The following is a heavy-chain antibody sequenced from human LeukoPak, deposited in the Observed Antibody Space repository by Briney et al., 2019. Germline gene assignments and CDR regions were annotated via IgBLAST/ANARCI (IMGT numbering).Heavy chain of an antibody. J-gene: IGHJ4*02. CDR1: GGTFSSYA. CDR3: ARDGDYGDYDFQRWDY. V-gene: IGHV1-69*13. Sequence: WASVKFSCKASGGTFSSYAISWVRQAPGQGLEWMGGIIPIFGTANYAQKFQGRVTITADESTSTAYMELSSLRSEDTAVYYCARDGDYGDYDFQRWDYWGQGTLVTVSS. CDR2: IIPIFGTA. D-gene: IGHD4-17*01.